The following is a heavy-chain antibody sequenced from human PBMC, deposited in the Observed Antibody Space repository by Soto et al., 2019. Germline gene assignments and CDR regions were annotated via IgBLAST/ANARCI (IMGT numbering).Heavy chain of an antibody. CDR3: ARLRGYSYGYYYYYGMDV. Sequence: SETLSLTCSVSGGSITTGGYYWSWIRQHPGKGLEWIGYIYYSGSTYYSPSLKSRVTISVDTSKNQFSLKLSSVTAADTAVYYCARLRGYSYGYYYYYGMDVWGQGTTVTVSS. CDR2: IYYSGST. D-gene: IGHD5-18*01. CDR1: GGSITTGGYY. V-gene: IGHV4-31*03. J-gene: IGHJ6*02.